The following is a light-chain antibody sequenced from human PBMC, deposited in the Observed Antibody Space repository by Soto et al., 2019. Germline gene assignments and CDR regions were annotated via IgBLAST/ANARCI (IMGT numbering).Light chain of an antibody. V-gene: IGKV3-15*01. Sequence: EIVMTQSPATLSLSPGERATLSCRASQSVSSYLAWYQQKPGQAPRLLIYGASTRATGIPARFSGSGSGTEFTLTISSLKPEDFAVYYCQQYNNWPTVTFGGGTKVDIK. J-gene: IGKJ4*01. CDR3: QQYNNWPTVT. CDR1: QSVSSY. CDR2: GAS.